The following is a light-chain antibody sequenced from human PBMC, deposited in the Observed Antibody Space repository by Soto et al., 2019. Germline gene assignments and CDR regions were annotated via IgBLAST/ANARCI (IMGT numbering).Light chain of an antibody. CDR3: AAWDDSLNGPL. Sequence: QSVLTQPPSASGTPGQRVTISCSGSSSNIASNTVNWYQQLPGTAPKLLIYNNNHRPSGVLDRFSGSKSGTSASLAISGLQSEDEAGYYCAAWDDSLNGPLFGGGTKVTVL. J-gene: IGLJ2*01. CDR1: SSNIASNT. V-gene: IGLV1-44*01. CDR2: NNN.